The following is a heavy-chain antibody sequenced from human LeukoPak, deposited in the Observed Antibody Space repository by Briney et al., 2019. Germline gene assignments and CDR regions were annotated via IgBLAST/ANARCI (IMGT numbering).Heavy chain of an antibody. Sequence: PSETLSLTCTVSGGSISSSSYYWGWIRQPPGQGLEWIGSIYYSGSTYYNPSLKSRVTISVDTSKNQFSLKLSSVTAADTAVYYCARGYGGNLDAFDIWGQGTMVTVSS. J-gene: IGHJ3*02. CDR1: GGSISSSSYY. D-gene: IGHD4/OR15-4a*01. V-gene: IGHV4-39*01. CDR3: ARGYGGNLDAFDI. CDR2: IYYSGST.